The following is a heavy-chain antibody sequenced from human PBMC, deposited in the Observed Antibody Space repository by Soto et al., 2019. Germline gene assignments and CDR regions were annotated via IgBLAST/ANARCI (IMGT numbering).Heavy chain of an antibody. J-gene: IGHJ3*02. D-gene: IGHD6-13*01. CDR2: ISAYNGNT. CDR3: ARDRGIAAAVTRAFDI. Sequence: ASVQVSCKASGYTFTSYGISWVRQPPGQELEWMGWISAYNGNTNYAQKLQGRVAMTTDTSTSTGYMELRSLRSDDTAVYYCARDRGIAAAVTRAFDIWGQGTMVTVSS. CDR1: GYTFTSYG. V-gene: IGHV1-18*01.